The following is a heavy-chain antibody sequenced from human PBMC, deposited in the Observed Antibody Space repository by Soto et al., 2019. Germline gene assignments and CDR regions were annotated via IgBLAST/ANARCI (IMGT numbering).Heavy chain of an antibody. Sequence: PGGSLRLSCAASGFTFSKNAVSWVRQAPGKGLEWVSGITGSGGSTYYADSVKGRFTISRDNSRDTVFLHMNSLRAEDTAVYYCAKEGASWCSSTSCYSGAFDIWGQGTMVTVSS. CDR2: ITGSGGST. V-gene: IGHV3-23*01. CDR1: GFTFSKNA. CDR3: AKEGASWCSSTSCYSGAFDI. J-gene: IGHJ3*02. D-gene: IGHD2-2*01.